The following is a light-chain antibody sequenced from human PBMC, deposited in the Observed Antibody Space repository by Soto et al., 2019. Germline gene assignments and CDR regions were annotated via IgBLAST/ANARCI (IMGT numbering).Light chain of an antibody. CDR2: AAS. CDR1: QSVSTH. CDR3: QQYGSSPPFA. J-gene: IGKJ4*01. Sequence: EIVVTQFPATLSVSPGERATLSCRTSQSVSTHLAWFQQKPGQAPRLLIYAASSRATGVPDRFSGSGSGTDFTLTISRLEPEDFALYYCQQYGSSPPFAFGGGTKIEIK. V-gene: IGKV3-20*01.